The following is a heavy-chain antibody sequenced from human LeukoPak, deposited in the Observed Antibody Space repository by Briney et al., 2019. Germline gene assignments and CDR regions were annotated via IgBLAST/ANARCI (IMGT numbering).Heavy chain of an antibody. J-gene: IGHJ5*02. D-gene: IGHD6-13*01. Sequence: SVKVSCKASGGTFSSYAISWVRQAPGQGLEWMGGIIPIFGTANYAQKFQGRVTITTDESTSTAYMELSSLRSEDTAVYYCARGGIAAAGRVFWFDPWGQGTLVTVSS. V-gene: IGHV1-69*05. CDR1: GGTFSSYA. CDR3: ARGGIAAAGRVFWFDP. CDR2: IIPIFGTA.